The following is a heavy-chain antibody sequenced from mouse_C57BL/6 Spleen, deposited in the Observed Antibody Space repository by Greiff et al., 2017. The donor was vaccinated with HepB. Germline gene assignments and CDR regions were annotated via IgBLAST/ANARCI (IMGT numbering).Heavy chain of an antibody. CDR2: IDPENGDT. D-gene: IGHD1-1*01. V-gene: IGHV14-4*01. Sequence: VQLQQSGAELVRQGASVKLSCTASGFNIKDDYMHWVKQRPEQGLEWIGWIDPENGDTEYASKFQGKATITADTSSTTAYLQLSSLTSEDTAVYYCTTRFTTVVAHWYFDVWGTGTTVTVSS. CDR1: GFNIKDDY. J-gene: IGHJ1*03. CDR3: TTRFTTVVAHWYFDV.